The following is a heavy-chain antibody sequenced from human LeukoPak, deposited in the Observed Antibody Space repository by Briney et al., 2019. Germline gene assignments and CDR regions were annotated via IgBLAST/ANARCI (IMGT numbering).Heavy chain of an antibody. J-gene: IGHJ6*03. CDR3: ARTASYYYYYMDV. Sequence: SETLSLTCTVSGGSISSHYWSWIRQPPGKGLEWIGYMYYSGSTNYNPSLKSRVTISVDTSKNQFSLKLSSVTAADTAVYYCARTASYYYYYMDVWGKGTTVTVSS. CDR1: GGSISSHY. D-gene: IGHD5-18*01. V-gene: IGHV4-59*11. CDR2: MYYSGST.